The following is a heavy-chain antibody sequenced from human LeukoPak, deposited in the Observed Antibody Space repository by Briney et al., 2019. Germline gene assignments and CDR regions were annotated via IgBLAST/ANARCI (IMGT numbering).Heavy chain of an antibody. Sequence: GGSLRLSCAASGFTFSSYAMTWVRQAPGKGLEWVSLIYSGGSTYYADSVKGRFTISRDNSKNTLYLQMNSLRAEDTAVYYCARECGGDCYSALDYWGQGTLVTVSS. V-gene: IGHV3-66*01. D-gene: IGHD2-21*02. CDR1: GFTFSSYA. J-gene: IGHJ4*02. CDR3: ARECGGDCYSALDY. CDR2: IYSGGST.